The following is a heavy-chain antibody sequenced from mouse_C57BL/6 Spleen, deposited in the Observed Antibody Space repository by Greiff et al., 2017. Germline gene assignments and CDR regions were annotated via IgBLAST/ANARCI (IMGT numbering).Heavy chain of an antibody. CDR2: IYPGGGYT. CDR1: GYTFTNYW. Sequence: QVQLKQSGAELVRPGTSVKMSCKASGYTFTNYWIGWAKQRPGHGLEWIGAIYPGGGYTNYTEKFKGKATLTADKSSSTAYMQFSSLTSEDSAIYYCARGPYYSNYENYFDYWGQGTTLTVSS. V-gene: IGHV1-63*01. D-gene: IGHD2-5*01. J-gene: IGHJ2*01. CDR3: ARGPYYSNYENYFDY.